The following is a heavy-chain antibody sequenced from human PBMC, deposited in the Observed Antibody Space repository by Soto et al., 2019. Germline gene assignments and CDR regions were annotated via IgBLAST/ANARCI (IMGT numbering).Heavy chain of an antibody. CDR1: GYTFTNSG. CDR3: AREQGINDFGVYSMYYYGMDV. Sequence: QVQLVQSGADVKKPGASVKVSCQASGYTFTNSGLSWVRQAPGQGLVWMGGISTDNGNTNYAQHLQGRVSMTTDTSTSSAYKDLKSVRSDDTVVYYCAREQGINDFGVYSMYYYGMDVWGLGTTVTVSS. CDR2: ISTDNGNT. J-gene: IGHJ6*01. D-gene: IGHD3-3*01. V-gene: IGHV1-18*01.